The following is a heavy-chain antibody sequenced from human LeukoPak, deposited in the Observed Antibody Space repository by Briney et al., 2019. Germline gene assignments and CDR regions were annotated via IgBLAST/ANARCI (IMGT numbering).Heavy chain of an antibody. CDR3: ASELRYFDWSAVYYYYYMDV. V-gene: IGHV3-21*01. J-gene: IGHJ6*03. CDR2: ITTSSSYI. Sequence: GGSLRLSCAASGFTFSTYTMNWVRQAPGKGLEWVSSITTSSSYIYYADSVKGRFTISRDNAKNSLYLQMNSLRAEDTAVYYCASELRYFDWSAVYYYYYMDVWGKGTTVTVSS. CDR1: GFTFSTYT. D-gene: IGHD3-9*01.